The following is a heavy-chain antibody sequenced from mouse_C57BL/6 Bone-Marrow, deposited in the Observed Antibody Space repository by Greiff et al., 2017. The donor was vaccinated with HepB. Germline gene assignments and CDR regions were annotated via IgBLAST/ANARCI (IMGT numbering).Heavy chain of an antibody. Sequence: VQLQQSGAELVKPGASVKLSCKASGYTFTSYWMHWVKQRPGQGLEWIGMIHPNSGSTNYNEKFKSKATLTVDQSSSTAYMQLSSLTSEYSAVYSCARIYYGNYWAMDYWVQGTSVTVSS. J-gene: IGHJ4*01. CDR3: ARIYYGNYWAMDY. V-gene: IGHV1-64*01. CDR2: IHPNSGST. D-gene: IGHD2-1*01. CDR1: GYTFTSYW.